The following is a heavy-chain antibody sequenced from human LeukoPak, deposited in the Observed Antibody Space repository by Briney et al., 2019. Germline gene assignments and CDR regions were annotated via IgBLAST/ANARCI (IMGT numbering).Heavy chain of an antibody. D-gene: IGHD3-22*01. CDR1: GGSISSYY. V-gene: IGHV4-4*07. Sequence: SETLSLTCTVSGGSISSYYWSWIRQPAGKGLEWIGRIYTSGSTNYNPSLKSRVTISVDTSKNQFSLKLSSVTAADTAVYYCARDRGDSSLYYFDYWGQGTLVTVSS. J-gene: IGHJ4*02. CDR2: IYTSGST. CDR3: ARDRGDSSLYYFDY.